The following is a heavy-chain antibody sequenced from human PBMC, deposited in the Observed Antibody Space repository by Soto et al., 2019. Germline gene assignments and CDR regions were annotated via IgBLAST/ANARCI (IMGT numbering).Heavy chain of an antibody. CDR1: GGSISSSNW. D-gene: IGHD6-19*01. CDR2: IYHSGST. Sequence: QVQLQESGPGLVKPSGTLSLTCAVSGGSISSSNWWSWVRQPPGKGLEWIGEIYHSGSTNYNPSPTSRVTISIYKSKNQSSLKLSSGTAADTAVYYCATEVAGGFDYWGQGTLVTVSS. V-gene: IGHV4-4*02. J-gene: IGHJ4*02. CDR3: ATEVAGGFDY.